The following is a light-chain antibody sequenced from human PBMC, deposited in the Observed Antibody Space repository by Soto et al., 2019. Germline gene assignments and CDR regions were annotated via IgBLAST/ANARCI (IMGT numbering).Light chain of an antibody. J-gene: IGKJ1*01. Sequence: EIVMTQSPATLSVSPGEKATLSCRASQSVSSYLAWYQQKPGQAPRLLIYGASTRATDIPARFSGSGSGTEFTLTISGLQPDDFATYYCQQYSSFSWTFGQGTKVDIK. CDR3: QQYSSFSWT. V-gene: IGKV3-15*01. CDR1: QSVSSY. CDR2: GAS.